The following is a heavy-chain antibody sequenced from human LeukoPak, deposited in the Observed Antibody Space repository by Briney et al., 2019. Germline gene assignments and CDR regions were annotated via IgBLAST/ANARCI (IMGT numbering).Heavy chain of an antibody. CDR1: GGSFSGYY. D-gene: IGHD6-6*01. CDR3: ARFIAAPGYFDY. Sequence: SETLSLTCAVYGGSFSGYYWSWIRQPPGKGLEWIGEINHSGSTNYNPSLKSRVTISVDTSKNQFSLKLSSVTAADTAVYYCARFIAAPGYFDYWGQGTLVTVSS. CDR2: INHSGST. V-gene: IGHV4-34*01. J-gene: IGHJ4*02.